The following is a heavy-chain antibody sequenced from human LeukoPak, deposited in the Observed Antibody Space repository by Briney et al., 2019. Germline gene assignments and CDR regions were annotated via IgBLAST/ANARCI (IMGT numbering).Heavy chain of an antibody. CDR1: GFTFIDHY. CDR3: ARRNSVTQGLDN. D-gene: IGHD5/OR15-5a*01. CDR2: IRNKANSYTT. V-gene: IGHV3-72*01. J-gene: IGHJ4*02. Sequence: GGSLRLSCAASGFTFIDHYMDWVRQAPGKGLEWIGRIRNKANSYTTEYAASVKGRFTVSRDDSKNSLFLQMNSLESEDTAVYYCARRNSVTQGLDNWGQGTLVTESS.